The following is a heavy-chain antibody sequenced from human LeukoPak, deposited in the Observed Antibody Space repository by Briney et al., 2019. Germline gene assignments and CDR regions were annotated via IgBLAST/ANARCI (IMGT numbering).Heavy chain of an antibody. J-gene: IGHJ4*02. CDR1: GYSISSAFY. Sequence: SETLSLTCTVSGYSISSAFYWGWIRQPPEQGLEWVGFLYHSGGTYYNPSLKSRLNMSIDTSKNQFSLKLTSVTAADTAVYYCARADYGDYVFWGQGTLVTVSS. CDR3: ARADYGDYVF. V-gene: IGHV4-38-2*02. D-gene: IGHD4-17*01. CDR2: LYHSGGT.